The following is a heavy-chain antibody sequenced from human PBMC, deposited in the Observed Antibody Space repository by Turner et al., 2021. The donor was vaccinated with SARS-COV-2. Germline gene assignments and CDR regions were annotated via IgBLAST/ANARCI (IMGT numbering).Heavy chain of an antibody. D-gene: IGHD6-13*01. CDR1: VGSISSGGYY. CDR2: IYNSGNT. CDR3: ARSSTSSNRFDY. V-gene: IGHV4-31*03. J-gene: IGHJ4*02. Sequence: QVQLQESGPGLVKPSQTLSLTCTVSVGSISSGGYYWSWIRQHPGKGLEWIGYIYNSGNTYYTPSLKSRVTISVDSSKNQFSLKLSSVTAADTAVYFCARSSTSSNRFDYWGQGTLVTVSS.